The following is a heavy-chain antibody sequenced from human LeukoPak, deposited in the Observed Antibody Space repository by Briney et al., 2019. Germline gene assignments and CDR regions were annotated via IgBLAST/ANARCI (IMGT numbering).Heavy chain of an antibody. J-gene: IGHJ4*02. CDR3: ARNNYYDSSGYVDY. D-gene: IGHD3-22*01. V-gene: IGHV4-59*01. CDR1: GGSFSGYY. Sequence: SETLSLTCAVYGGSFSGYYWSWIRQPPGKGLEWIGYIYYSGSTNYNPSLKSRVTISVDTSKNQFSLKLSSVTAADTAVYYCARNNYYDSSGYVDYWGQGTLVTVSS. CDR2: IYYSGST.